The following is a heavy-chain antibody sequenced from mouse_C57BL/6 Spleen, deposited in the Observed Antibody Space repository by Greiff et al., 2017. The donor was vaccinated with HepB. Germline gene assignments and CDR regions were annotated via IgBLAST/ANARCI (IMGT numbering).Heavy chain of an antibody. Sequence: VQLQQSGPELVKPGASVKISCKASGYTFTDYYMNWVKQSHGKRLEWIGDINPNNGGTSYNQKFKGKATLTVDKSSSTADMELRSLTSEDSAVYYWARGPYGSTPDYWGQGTTLTVSS. J-gene: IGHJ2*01. CDR2: INPNNGGT. CDR3: ARGPYGSTPDY. V-gene: IGHV1-26*01. CDR1: GYTFTDYY. D-gene: IGHD1-1*01.